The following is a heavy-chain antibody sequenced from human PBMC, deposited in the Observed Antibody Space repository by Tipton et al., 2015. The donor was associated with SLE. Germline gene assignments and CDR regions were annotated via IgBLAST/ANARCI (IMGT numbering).Heavy chain of an antibody. CDR3: ARDWAYSSGWAFDY. CDR1: GGSISSSSYY. D-gene: IGHD6-25*01. CDR2: IYNSGGT. V-gene: IGHV4-61*02. Sequence: LRLSCTVSGGSISSSSYYWSWIRQPAGKGLEWIGRIYNSGGTNYNPSLKSRVLISVDTSRNQFSLRLSAVTAADTAVYYCARDWAYSSGWAFDYWGQGTLVTVSS. J-gene: IGHJ4*02.